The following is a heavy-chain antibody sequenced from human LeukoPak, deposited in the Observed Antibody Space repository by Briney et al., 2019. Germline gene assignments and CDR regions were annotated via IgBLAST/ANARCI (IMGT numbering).Heavy chain of an antibody. J-gene: IGHJ4*02. CDR3: ARGGRGYSYGEGFDY. CDR2: IYYSGST. CDR1: GGSISSYY. D-gene: IGHD5-18*01. Sequence: KTSETLSLTCTVSGGSISSYYWSWIRQPPGKGLEWIGYIYYSGSTNYNPSLKSRVTISVDTSKNQFSLKLSSVTAADTAVYYCARGGRGYSYGEGFDYWGQGTLVTVSS. V-gene: IGHV4-59*01.